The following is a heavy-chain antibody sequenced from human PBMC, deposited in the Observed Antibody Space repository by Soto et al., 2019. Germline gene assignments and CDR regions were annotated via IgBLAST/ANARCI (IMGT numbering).Heavy chain of an antibody. V-gene: IGHV4-39*01. J-gene: IGHJ4*02. CDR3: ARLSITMIVEYYFDD. CDR1: GGSISSSSYY. Sequence: SETLSLTCTVSGGSISSSSYYWGWIRQLPGKGLEWIGSIYYSGSTYYNPSLKSRVTISVDTSKNQFSLKLSSVTAADTAVYYCARLSITMIVEYYFDDWGQGTLVPVSS. CDR2: IYYSGST. D-gene: IGHD3-22*01.